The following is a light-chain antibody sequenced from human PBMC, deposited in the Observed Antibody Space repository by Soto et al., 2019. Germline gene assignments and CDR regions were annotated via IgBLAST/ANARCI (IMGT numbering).Light chain of an antibody. CDR3: QQSFSPPQT. V-gene: IGKV3-20*01. Sequence: IVLTQSPGTLSLSPGERATLSCRASQSVSSSYLAWYQQKPGQAPRLLIYGASSRATGIPDRFSGRGSGTDFTLIISRLEPEDFATYYSQQSFSPPQTFGQGTRVEV. CDR1: QSVSSSY. CDR2: GAS. J-gene: IGKJ1*01.